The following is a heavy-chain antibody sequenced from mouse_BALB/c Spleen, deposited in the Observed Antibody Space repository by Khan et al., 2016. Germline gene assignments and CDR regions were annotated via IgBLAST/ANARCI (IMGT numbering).Heavy chain of an antibody. Sequence: VQLKESGHSLVKPSQTLSLTCSVTGDSITSGYWNWIRKFPGNKLEYMGYISYSGSTYYNPSLKSRISITRDTSKSQYYLQLTSVTTEDTAIDYCAGYYGHFFDYWGQGTTLTVSS. J-gene: IGHJ2*01. CDR1: GDSITSGY. V-gene: IGHV3-8*02. CDR3: AGYYGHFFDY. CDR2: ISYSGST. D-gene: IGHD1-1*02.